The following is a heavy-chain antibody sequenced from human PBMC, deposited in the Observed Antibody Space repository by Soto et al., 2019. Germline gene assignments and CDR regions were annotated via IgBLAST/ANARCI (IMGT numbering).Heavy chain of an antibody. J-gene: IGHJ4*02. D-gene: IGHD2-21*01. Sequence: ETLSLTCSVSGGSIRSSSSYWGWIRQPPGKGLEWVGSIYYLGNTYYNPSLGSRVTISVDTSKNQFSLKLSSVTAADTAVFYCVGDGAATYTGFDYWGQGSLVTVSS. V-gene: IGHV4-39*01. CDR1: GGSIRSSSSY. CDR2: IYYLGNT. CDR3: VGDGAATYTGFDY.